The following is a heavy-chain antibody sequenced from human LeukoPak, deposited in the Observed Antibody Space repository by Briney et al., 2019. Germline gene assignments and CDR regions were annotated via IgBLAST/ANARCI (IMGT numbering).Heavy chain of an antibody. V-gene: IGHV5-51*01. CDR2: IYPGDSDI. J-gene: IGHJ3*02. Sequence: GESLKISCQGSGYNFTSQWIAWVRQMPGKGLEWMGIIYPGDSDIRYSPSFEGQVTSSADKSISTAYLQWSSLKASDTAMYYCARRMIRGIIWAFDIWGQGTMVTVSS. D-gene: IGHD3-10*01. CDR3: ARRMIRGIIWAFDI. CDR1: GYNFTSQW.